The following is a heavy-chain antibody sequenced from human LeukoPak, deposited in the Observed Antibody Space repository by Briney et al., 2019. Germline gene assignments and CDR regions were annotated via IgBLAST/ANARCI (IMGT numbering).Heavy chain of an antibody. J-gene: IGHJ4*02. V-gene: IGHV3-9*01. Sequence: PGGSLRLSCAASGFTFYDYAMHWVRQAPGKGLEWVSGISWNSGSIGYADSVKGRFTISRDNAKNSLYLQMNSLRAEDTALYYCAKGRAGTDYWGQGTLVTVSS. CDR3: AKGRAGTDY. CDR2: ISWNSGSI. D-gene: IGHD6-13*01. CDR1: GFTFYDYA.